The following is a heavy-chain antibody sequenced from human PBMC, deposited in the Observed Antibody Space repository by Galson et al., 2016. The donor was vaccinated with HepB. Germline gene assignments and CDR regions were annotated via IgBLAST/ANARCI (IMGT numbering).Heavy chain of an antibody. CDR3: ARGGGGAMSPEFDY. CDR1: GGSISPYY. J-gene: IGHJ4*02. V-gene: IGHV4-4*07. Sequence: SETLSLTCSVSGGSISPYYWSWIRQPAGKGLEWIGRIYFSGTIQYNPTLKSRVPMSIDTDKNNFSLKLTSVTAADTAVYYCARGGGGAMSPEFDYWGQGTLVIVSS. D-gene: IGHD3-16*01. CDR2: IYFSGTI.